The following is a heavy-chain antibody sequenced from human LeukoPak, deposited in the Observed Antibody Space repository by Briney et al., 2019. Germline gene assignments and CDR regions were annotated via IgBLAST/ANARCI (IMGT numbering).Heavy chain of an antibody. CDR3: AKLPGGSSWYYTGMDV. CDR2: ISGSGGST. CDR1: GFTFSSYA. D-gene: IGHD6-13*01. Sequence: PGGSLRLSCAASGFTFSSYAMSWVRQAPGKGLEWVSAISGSGGSTYYADSVKGRFTISRDNSKNTLYLQMNSLRAKDTAVYYCAKLPGGSSWYYTGMDVWGQGTTVTVSS. J-gene: IGHJ6*02. V-gene: IGHV3-23*01.